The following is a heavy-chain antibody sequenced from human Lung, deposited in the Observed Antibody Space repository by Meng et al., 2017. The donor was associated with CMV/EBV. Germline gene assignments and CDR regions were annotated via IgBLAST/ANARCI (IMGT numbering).Heavy chain of an antibody. J-gene: IGHJ4*02. CDR3: AKDSSHGSGTIY. V-gene: IGHV3-30*02. D-gene: IGHD3-10*01. Sequence: GGSXRLXCAASGFTFSSYGMHWVRQAPGKGLEWVAFIRYDGSNKYYADSVKGRFTISRDNSKNTLYLQMNSLRAEDTAVYYCAKDSSHGSGTIYWGQGTXVTVAS. CDR2: IRYDGSNK. CDR1: GFTFSSYG.